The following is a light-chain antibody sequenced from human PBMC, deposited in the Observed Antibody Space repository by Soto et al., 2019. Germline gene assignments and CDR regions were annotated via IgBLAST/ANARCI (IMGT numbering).Light chain of an antibody. CDR2: DAS. CDR1: QNSRSR. V-gene: IGKV1-5*01. J-gene: IGKJ1*01. CDR3: QQYHSYSAWT. Sequence: FHRRHSPSTLSASVGYRVTITCLGSQNSRSRLAWFQPKPGKAPKLLIYDASSLESGVPQRFRGSGSGTEFTLTIRSLQTDDFSTYYCQQYHSYSAWTFGQGTKVDI.